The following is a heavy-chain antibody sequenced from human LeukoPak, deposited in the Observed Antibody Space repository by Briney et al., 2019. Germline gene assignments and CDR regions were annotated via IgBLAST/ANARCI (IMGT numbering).Heavy chain of an antibody. D-gene: IGHD6-19*01. V-gene: IGHV3-48*03. Sequence: GGSLRLSCAASGFTFSSYEMNWVRQAPGKGLEWVSYISSSGSTIYYADSVKGRFTISRDKAKNSLYLQMNSLRAEDTAVYYCATPIAVAGPFDYWGQGTLVTVSS. CDR1: GFTFSSYE. CDR2: ISSSGSTI. J-gene: IGHJ4*02. CDR3: ATPIAVAGPFDY.